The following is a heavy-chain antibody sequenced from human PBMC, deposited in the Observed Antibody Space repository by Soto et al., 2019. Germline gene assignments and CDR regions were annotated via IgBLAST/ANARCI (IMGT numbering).Heavy chain of an antibody. CDR1: GGSISSYY. J-gene: IGHJ5*02. Sequence: SETLSLTCTVSGGSISSYYWSWIRQPPGKGLEWIGYIYYSGSTNYNPSLKSRVTISVDTSKNQFSLKLSSVTAADTAVYYCARAVLRITMVRGVLNWFDPWGQGTLVTVSS. CDR3: ARAVLRITMVRGVLNWFDP. V-gene: IGHV4-59*01. CDR2: IYYSGST. D-gene: IGHD3-10*01.